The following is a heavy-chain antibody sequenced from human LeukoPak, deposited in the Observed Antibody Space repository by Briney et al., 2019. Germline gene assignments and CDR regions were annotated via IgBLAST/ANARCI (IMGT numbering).Heavy chain of an antibody. CDR1: GFSLSEYW. Sequence: GGSLRLSCAASGFSLSEYWMSWVRQASGKGLEWVARLHADGNEKNFVGSVKGRFTVSRDNAKNFLYLQMNSLTVEDTAVYFCARGGYSFDYLGQGILVTVSS. CDR2: LHADGNEK. J-gene: IGHJ4*02. CDR3: ARGGYSFDY. D-gene: IGHD5-12*01. V-gene: IGHV3-7*01.